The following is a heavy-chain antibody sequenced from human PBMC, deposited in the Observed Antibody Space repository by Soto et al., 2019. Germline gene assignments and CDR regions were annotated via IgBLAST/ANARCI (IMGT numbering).Heavy chain of an antibody. V-gene: IGHV3-74*03. CDR3: ARDFTTAETPGDDFDY. CDR2: INGDGRIT. CDR1: GFTFGNYW. D-gene: IGHD1-1*01. J-gene: IGHJ4*02. Sequence: EVHLVESGGGLVQPGGSLRLSCAVSGFTFGNYWMHWVRQAPGKGLMWVSRINGDGRITTYADSVEGRFTISRDNAKNTVSLEMNSLRGEDTAIYYCARDFTTAETPGDDFDYWGQGTLVTVSS.